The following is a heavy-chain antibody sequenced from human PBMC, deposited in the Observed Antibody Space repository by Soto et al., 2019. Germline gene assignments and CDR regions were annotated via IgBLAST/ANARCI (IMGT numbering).Heavy chain of an antibody. D-gene: IGHD1-26*01. V-gene: IGHV1-3*01. J-gene: IGHJ6*02. CDR3: ARVTASGGATFYYYGMDV. CDR1: GYTFTSYG. Sequence: ASVKVSCKASGYTFTSYGMHWVRQAPGQRLEWMGWINAGNGNTKYSQKFQGRVTITRDTSASTAYMELSSLRSEDTAVYYCARVTASGGATFYYYGMDVWGQGTTVTVSS. CDR2: INAGNGNT.